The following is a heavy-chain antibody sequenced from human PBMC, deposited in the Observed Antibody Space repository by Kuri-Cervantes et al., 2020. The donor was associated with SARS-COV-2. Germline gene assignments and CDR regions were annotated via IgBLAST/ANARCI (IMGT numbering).Heavy chain of an antibody. CDR3: AGGSVPAAIHFDY. J-gene: IGHJ4*02. CDR2: ISWDGGST. Sequence: GGSLRLSCAASGFTFDDYAMHWVRQAPGKGLEWVSLISWDGGSTYYADSVKGRFTISRDNSKNSLYLQMNSLRAEDTALYYCAGGSVPAAIHFDYWGQGTLVTVSS. D-gene: IGHD2-2*02. V-gene: IGHV3-43D*03. CDR1: GFTFDDYA.